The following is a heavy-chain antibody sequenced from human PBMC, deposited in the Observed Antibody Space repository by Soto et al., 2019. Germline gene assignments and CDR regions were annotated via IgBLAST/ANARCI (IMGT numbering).Heavy chain of an antibody. V-gene: IGHV1-69*13. Sequence: APVKVSCQAFGGTFSGYAFSRGRQAPGQGLEWMGGIIPIFGTANYAQKFQGRVTITADESTSTAYMELSSLRSEDTAVYYCARSGFYGDYARIFDYWGQGTLVTVSS. J-gene: IGHJ4*02. CDR2: IIPIFGTA. D-gene: IGHD4-17*01. CDR3: ARSGFYGDYARIFDY. CDR1: GGTFSGYA.